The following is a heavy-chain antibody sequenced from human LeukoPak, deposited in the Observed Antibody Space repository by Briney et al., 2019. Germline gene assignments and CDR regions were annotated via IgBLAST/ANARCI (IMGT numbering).Heavy chain of an antibody. J-gene: IGHJ3*02. CDR3: ATQRYCSSTSCYHDAFDI. Sequence: ASVKVSCKVSGYTLTELSMHWVRQAPGKGLEWMGGFDPEDGETIYAQKFQGRVTMTEDTSTDTAYMELSSLRSEDTAVYYCATQRYCSSTSCYHDAFDIWGQGTMVTVSS. CDR2: FDPEDGET. CDR1: GYTLTELS. V-gene: IGHV1-24*01. D-gene: IGHD2-2*01.